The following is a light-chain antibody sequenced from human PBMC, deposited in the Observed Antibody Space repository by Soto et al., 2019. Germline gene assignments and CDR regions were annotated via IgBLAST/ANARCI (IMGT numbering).Light chain of an antibody. CDR3: QQRSNWPPIT. CDR2: GAS. Sequence: VLTQSPATLSLSPGYRAALSCKASQSVHNFLDCYQQTPGQAPRLLIYGASNRAAGIPDRFSGSGSGTDFTLTISSLEPEDFAVYFCQQRSNWPPITFGQGTRLE. V-gene: IGKV3-11*01. CDR1: QSVHNF. J-gene: IGKJ5*01.